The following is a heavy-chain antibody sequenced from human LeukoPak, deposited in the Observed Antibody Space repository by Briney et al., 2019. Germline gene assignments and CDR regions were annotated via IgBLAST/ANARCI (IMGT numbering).Heavy chain of an antibody. Sequence: ASVKVSCKASGYTFTRHGISWVRQAPGQGLEWMGWISAYNGNTNYAQKLQGRVTMSTDTSTSTAYMELKSLRSDDTAVYYCASGYGVEYYYYGMDVWGQGTTVTVSS. V-gene: IGHV1-18*01. CDR2: ISAYNGNT. CDR1: GYTFTRHG. J-gene: IGHJ6*02. D-gene: IGHD3-3*01. CDR3: ASGYGVEYYYYGMDV.